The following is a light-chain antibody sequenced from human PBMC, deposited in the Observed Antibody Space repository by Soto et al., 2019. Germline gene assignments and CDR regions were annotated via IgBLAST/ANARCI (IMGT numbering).Light chain of an antibody. V-gene: IGLV2-14*01. CDR1: FSDIAVFNY. CDR2: QVT. J-gene: IGLJ1*01. CDR3: NYYSSTNFYV. Sequence: QSALAQPASVSGSPGQSITISCTGSFSDIAVFNYVSWYQQYPGRAPKLLIYQVTSRASGVSHRLSGSKSGKTASLTIAGLQLEDEAEYYCNYYSSTNFYVFRTGTKVTVL.